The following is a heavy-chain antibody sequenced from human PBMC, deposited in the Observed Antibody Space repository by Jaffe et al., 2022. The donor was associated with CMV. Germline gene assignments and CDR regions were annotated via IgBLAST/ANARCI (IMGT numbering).Heavy chain of an antibody. CDR1: GYTFTGYY. CDR2: INPNGGGT. CDR3: ARSDYGGYDSIDY. D-gene: IGHD5-12*01. J-gene: IGHJ4*02. Sequence: QVQLVQSGAEVKKPGASVKVSCKASGYTFTGYYIHWVRQAPGQGLEWMGWINPNGGGTNYAQNFQGRVTMTRDTSISTAYMDLSRLTSDDTAVYYCARSDYGGYDSIDYWGQGTLVAVSS. V-gene: IGHV1-2*02.